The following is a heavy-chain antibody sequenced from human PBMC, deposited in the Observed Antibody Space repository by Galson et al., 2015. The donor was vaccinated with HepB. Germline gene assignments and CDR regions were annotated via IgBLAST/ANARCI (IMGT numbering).Heavy chain of an antibody. CDR2: IIPIFGTA. J-gene: IGHJ6*03. CDR1: GGTFSSYA. CDR3: ARGMRWLVPDYYMDV. D-gene: IGHD6-19*01. V-gene: IGHV1-69*13. Sequence: SVKVSCKASGGTFSSYAISWVRQAPGQGLEWMGGIIPIFGTANYAQKFQGRVTITADESTSTAYMELSSLRSEDTAVYYCARGMRWLVPDYYMDVWGKGTTVTVSS.